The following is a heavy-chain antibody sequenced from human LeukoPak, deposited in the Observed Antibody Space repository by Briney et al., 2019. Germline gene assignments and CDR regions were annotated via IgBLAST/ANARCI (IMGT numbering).Heavy chain of an antibody. V-gene: IGHV3-15*01. CDR3: TTDVGLFLSEVAVAGTEFDY. Sequence: GGSLRLSCAASGFTFSNAWMSWVRQAPGKGLEWVGRIKSKTDGGTTDYAAPVKGRFTISRDDSKNTLYLQMNSLKTEDTAVYYCTTDVGLFLSEVAVAGTEFDYWGQGTLVTVSS. CDR2: IKSKTDGGTT. D-gene: IGHD6-19*01. CDR1: GFTFSNAW. J-gene: IGHJ4*02.